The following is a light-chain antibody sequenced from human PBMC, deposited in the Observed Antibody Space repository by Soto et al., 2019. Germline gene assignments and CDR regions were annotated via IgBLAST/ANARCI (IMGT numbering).Light chain of an antibody. CDR1: SSNIGGNP. CDR2: GTD. J-gene: IGLJ3*02. Sequence: QSLLTQRPSASGTPGQRVTISCSGSSSNIGGNPVVWYQQLPGTAPKLFIYGTDQRPSGVPDRFSGSKSGTAASLAISGLQSEDEADYYCAAFDDSLNGWVFGGGTKLTVL. V-gene: IGLV1-44*01. CDR3: AAFDDSLNGWV.